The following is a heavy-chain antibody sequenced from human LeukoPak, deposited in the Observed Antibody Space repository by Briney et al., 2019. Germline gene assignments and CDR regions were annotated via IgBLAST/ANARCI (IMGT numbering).Heavy chain of an antibody. V-gene: IGHV1-2*06. CDR3: ARGPTYYDFWSGYYHFDY. J-gene: IGHJ4*02. D-gene: IGHD3-3*01. Sequence: ASVKVSCKASGYTFTGYYMHWVRQAPGQGLEWMGRINPNSGGTNYAQKFQGRVTMTRDTSISTAYMELSRLRSDDTAVYYCARGPTYYDFWSGYYHFDYWGQGTLVTVSS. CDR1: GYTFTGYY. CDR2: INPNSGGT.